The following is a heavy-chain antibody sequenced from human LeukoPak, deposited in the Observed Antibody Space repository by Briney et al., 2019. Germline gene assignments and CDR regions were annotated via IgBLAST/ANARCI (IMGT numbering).Heavy chain of an antibody. V-gene: IGHV4-34*01. CDR3: AVTRWLWTFDY. D-gene: IGHD5-24*01. Sequence: PSETLSLTCAVYGGSFSGYYWSWIRQPPGKGLEWIGEINHSGSTNYNPSLKSRVTISVDTSKNQFSLKLSSVTAADTAVYYCAVTRWLWTFDYWGQGTLVTVSS. CDR1: GGSFSGYY. J-gene: IGHJ4*02. CDR2: INHSGST.